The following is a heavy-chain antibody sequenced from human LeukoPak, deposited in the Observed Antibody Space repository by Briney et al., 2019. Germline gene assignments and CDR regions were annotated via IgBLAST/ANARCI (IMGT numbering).Heavy chain of an antibody. CDR3: AKDFWVTMVRGVPDWFDP. V-gene: IGHV3-66*01. CDR2: NYSGGST. CDR1: EFSVGSNY. D-gene: IGHD3-10*01. Sequence: GGSLRLSCAASEFSVGSNYMALVRPAPRQGLEWGSRNYSGGSTYYAGSLKGRLTIYSDNSNNTLYLPTNSLRAEDTAVYYCAKDFWVTMVRGVPDWFDPWGQGTLVTVSS. J-gene: IGHJ5*02.